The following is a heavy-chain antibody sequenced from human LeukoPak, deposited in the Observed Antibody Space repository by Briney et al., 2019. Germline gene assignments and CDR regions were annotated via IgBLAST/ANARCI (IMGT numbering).Heavy chain of an antibody. V-gene: IGHV3-23*01. CDR1: GFILSARA. D-gene: IGHD3-22*01. CDR2: ITASGDST. Sequence: PGGSLRLPCAASGFILSARAMTWARKAPGKGLEWVSYITASGDSTHYADSVKGRFIISRDSTKNTLYLQMNSLRAEDTAVYYCAKDRYDTSVWPYYYAMDVWGQGTTVTVSS. CDR3: AKDRYDTSVWPYYYAMDV. J-gene: IGHJ6*02.